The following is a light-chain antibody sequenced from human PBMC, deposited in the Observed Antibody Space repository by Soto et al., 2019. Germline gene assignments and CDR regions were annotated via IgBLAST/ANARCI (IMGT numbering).Light chain of an antibody. V-gene: IGKV1-39*01. CDR1: QNIKTY. J-gene: IGKJ1*01. Sequence: DIQMTQSPSSLCASVGDSVTITCRASQNIKTYLNWYQQKPGKAPNLLIYDASSLHSGVPSRFSGSGSGTDFTLTISSLQPEDFATYYCQQSFSSPPWTVGQGTQVEIK. CDR2: DAS. CDR3: QQSFSSPPWT.